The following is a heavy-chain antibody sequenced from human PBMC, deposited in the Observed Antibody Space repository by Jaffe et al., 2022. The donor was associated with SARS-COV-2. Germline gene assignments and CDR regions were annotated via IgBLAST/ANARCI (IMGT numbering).Heavy chain of an antibody. CDR1: GGSISSGSYY. CDR2: IYTSGST. D-gene: IGHD3-10*01. V-gene: IGHV4-61*02. Sequence: QVQLQESGPGLVKPSQTLSLTCTVSGGSISSGSYYWSWIRQPAGKGLEWIGRIYTSGSTNYNPSLKSRVTISVDTSKNQFSLKLSSVTAADTAVYYCARATLWFGELYAYWGQGTLVTVSS. CDR3: ARATLWFGELYAY. J-gene: IGHJ4*02.